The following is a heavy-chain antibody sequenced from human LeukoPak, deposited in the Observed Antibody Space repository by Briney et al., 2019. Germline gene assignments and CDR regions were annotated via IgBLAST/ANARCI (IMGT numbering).Heavy chain of an antibody. J-gene: IGHJ6*02. CDR3: ARDVVVVPAAIHYGMDV. V-gene: IGHV4-34*01. CDR1: GGSFSDDF. CDR2: INHSGRT. D-gene: IGHD2-2*01. Sequence: NPSETLSLTCAVDGGSFSDDFWGWIGQPAGRGLEWIVEINHSGRTYYNPSLKSRVTISVDTSKNQFSLNLSSVTAADTAVYYCARDVVVVPAAIHYGMDVWGQGTTVTVSS.